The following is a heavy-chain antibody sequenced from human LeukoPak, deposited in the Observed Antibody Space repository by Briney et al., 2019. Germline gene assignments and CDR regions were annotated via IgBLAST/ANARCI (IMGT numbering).Heavy chain of an antibody. V-gene: IGHV2-5*02. CDR1: LXXSGVG. D-gene: IGHD6-19*01. CDR2: XYWDDDK. Sequence: LXXSGVGVXXXRXPPGKALEXLAXXYWDDDKRYNPSLKNRLTITMDTSKNQVVLTMTNMDPVDTATYYCAHRQKSSGWSQYYFDYWGQGTLVTVSS. CDR3: AHRQKSSGWSQYYFDY. J-gene: IGHJ4*02.